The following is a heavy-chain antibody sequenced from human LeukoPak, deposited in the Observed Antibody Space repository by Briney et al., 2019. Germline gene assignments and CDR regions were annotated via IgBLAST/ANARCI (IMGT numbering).Heavy chain of an antibody. J-gene: IGHJ4*01. CDR1: GFTFTDYW. CDR2: IRQDGGEK. D-gene: IGHD6-13*01. Sequence: GGSLRLSCAVSGFTFTDYWMNWVRQAPGKGLEWVASIRQDGGEKSYVDSVKGRLTIPRDNTKSSLYLQINSLRAEDTAVYYCARDGTAAGLYFDLWGQGTLVTVSS. CDR3: ARDGTAAGLYFDL. V-gene: IGHV3-7*01.